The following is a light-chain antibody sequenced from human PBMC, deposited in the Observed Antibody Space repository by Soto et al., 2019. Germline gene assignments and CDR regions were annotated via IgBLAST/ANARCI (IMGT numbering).Light chain of an antibody. V-gene: IGKV1-9*01. CDR2: AAS. CDR1: QGISSY. CDR3: QQLNSYPPT. J-gene: IGKJ3*01. Sequence: DIQLTQSPSFLSASVGDRVTITCRASQGISSYLAWYQQKPGKAPKLLIYAASTLQSGVPSRFSGSGSETEFTLTINSLQPEDFATYYCQQLNSYPPTFGPGTKVDIK.